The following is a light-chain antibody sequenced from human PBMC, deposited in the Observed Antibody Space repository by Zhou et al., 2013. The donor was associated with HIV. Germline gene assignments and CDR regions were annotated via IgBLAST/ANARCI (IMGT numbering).Light chain of an antibody. J-gene: IGKJ2*01. Sequence: EIVMTQSPATLSVSPGERATVSCRASQSVSSNLAWYQQKPGQAPRLLIYETSTRATGIPDRFSGSGAGTEFTLTIGSVQSEDFAVYYCQQYDNWPPRYTFGQGTKLEMK. CDR1: QSVSSN. V-gene: IGKV3-15*01. CDR2: ETS. CDR3: QQYDNWPPRYT.